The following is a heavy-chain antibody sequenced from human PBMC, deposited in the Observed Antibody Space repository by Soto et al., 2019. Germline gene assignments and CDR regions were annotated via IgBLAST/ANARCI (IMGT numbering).Heavy chain of an antibody. Sequence: SETLSLTCTVSGASIGSGSYYWSWIRQPPGEGLVWIGYIYYSGSTYYNPSLKSRVTISVDTSKNQFSLKLSSVTAADTAVYYCARGLSRLGSHFDYWGQGTLVTVSS. V-gene: IGHV4-30-4*01. D-gene: IGHD1-26*01. J-gene: IGHJ4*02. CDR2: IYYSGST. CDR3: ARGLSRLGSHFDY. CDR1: GASIGSGSYY.